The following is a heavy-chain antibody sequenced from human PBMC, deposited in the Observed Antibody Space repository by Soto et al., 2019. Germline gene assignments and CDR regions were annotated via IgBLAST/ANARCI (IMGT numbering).Heavy chain of an antibody. V-gene: IGHV4-59*01. CDR1: GASISSYY. Sequence: QVQLQESGPGLVKPSETLSLTCTVSGASISSYYWSWIRQPPGKRLEWVGFISYSGNTNYNPSLESRVTISVDTSKNQFSLRLSSVTAADTAVYYCVRDAYSSSHFDYWGQGTLVTVSS. D-gene: IGHD6-6*01. CDR3: VRDAYSSSHFDY. J-gene: IGHJ4*02. CDR2: ISYSGNT.